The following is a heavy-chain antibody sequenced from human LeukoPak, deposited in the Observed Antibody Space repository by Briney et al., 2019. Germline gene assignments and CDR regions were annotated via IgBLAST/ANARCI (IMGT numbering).Heavy chain of an antibody. Sequence: GGSLRLSCAASGFTFRTYGMTWVRQAPGKGLEWVGFVRSKAHSETTEYAASVKGRLTISRDDSRSIAYLQMHGLQTEDTAVYYCTRGGMAPDYWGPGTLVTVS. D-gene: IGHD5-24*01. J-gene: IGHJ4*02. CDR1: GFTFRTYG. CDR3: TRGGMAPDY. CDR2: VRSKAHSETT. V-gene: IGHV3-49*04.